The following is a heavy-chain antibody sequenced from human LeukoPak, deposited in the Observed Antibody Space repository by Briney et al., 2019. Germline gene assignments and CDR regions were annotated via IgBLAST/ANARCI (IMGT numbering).Heavy chain of an antibody. CDR1: GFTFSSYG. V-gene: IGHV3-30*18. Sequence: GGSLRLSCAASGFTFSSYGTHWVRQAPGEGLEWVAVISYDGSNKYYADSVKGRFTISRDNSKNTLYLQMNSLRAEDTAVYYCAKVSQWFGELSCPDYWGQGTLVTVSS. CDR3: AKVSQWFGELSCPDY. J-gene: IGHJ4*02. CDR2: ISYDGSNK. D-gene: IGHD3-10*01.